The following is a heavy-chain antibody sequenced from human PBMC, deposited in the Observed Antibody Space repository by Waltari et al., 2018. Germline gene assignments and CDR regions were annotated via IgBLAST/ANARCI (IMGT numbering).Heavy chain of an antibody. D-gene: IGHD2-21*01. J-gene: IGHJ3*02. CDR3: ARGAFGIVVVIAQRTEGDAFDI. V-gene: IGHV4-34*01. CDR1: GGSFSGYY. Sequence: QVQLQQWGAGLLLPSETLSLTCAVYGGSFSGYYWSWIRQPPGQGLEWIGEINHSGSTNYNPSLKSRVTISVDTSKNQFSLKLSSVTAADTAVYYCARGAFGIVVVIAQRTEGDAFDIWGQGTMVTVSS. CDR2: INHSGST.